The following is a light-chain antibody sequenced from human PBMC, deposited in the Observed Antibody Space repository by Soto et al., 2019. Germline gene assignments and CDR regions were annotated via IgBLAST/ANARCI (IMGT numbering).Light chain of an antibody. J-gene: IGKJ4*01. CDR3: HQYNDGVS. CDR2: STS. CDR1: QSVRNF. V-gene: IGKV3-15*01. Sequence: ETMLTQSPGTLSVSPGESATLSCRASQSVRNFLAWYQQKPGQAPRLLIWSTSTRAAGVPARFSGSGSGTDYSLTIDSLQSEDFAVYSCHQYNDGVSFGGGTKVEIK.